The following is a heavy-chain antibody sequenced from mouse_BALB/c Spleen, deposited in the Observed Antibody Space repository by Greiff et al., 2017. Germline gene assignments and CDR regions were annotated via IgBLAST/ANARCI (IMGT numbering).Heavy chain of an antibody. CDR3: ANNWYFDV. Sequence: DLVKPGASVKLSCKASGYTFTSYWINWIKQRPGQGLVWLGRIAPGSGSTYYNEMFKGKATLTVDTSSSTAYIQLSSLSSEDSAVYFCANNWYFDVWGAGTTVTVSS. CDR1: GYTFTSYW. V-gene: IGHV1S41*01. CDR2: IAPGSGST. J-gene: IGHJ1*01.